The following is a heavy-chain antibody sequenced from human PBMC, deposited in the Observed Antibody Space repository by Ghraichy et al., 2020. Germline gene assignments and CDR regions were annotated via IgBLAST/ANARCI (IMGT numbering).Heavy chain of an antibody. CDR3: ARQPAATMREFAFDY. V-gene: IGHV4-39*01. Sequence: SETLSLTCIVSGDSISSGSFFWGWIRQPPGKGLDWIGSVFYSGSTYYNPSLKSRVTISVDTSKNQFSLKLSSVTAAETAVYWCARQPAATMREFAFDYWGQGTLVTVSS. J-gene: IGHJ4*02. CDR2: VFYSGST. D-gene: IGHD2-15*01. CDR1: GDSISSGSFF.